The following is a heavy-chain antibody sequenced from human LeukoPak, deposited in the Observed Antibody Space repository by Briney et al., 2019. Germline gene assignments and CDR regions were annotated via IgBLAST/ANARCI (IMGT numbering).Heavy chain of an antibody. CDR3: ARDVDTGTVAFFDN. CDR2: IFHSGST. V-gene: IGHV4-4*02. CDR1: GDFINSSHW. Sequence: SGTLSLTCAVSGDFINSSHWWNWVRQPPGKRLEWIGEIFHSGSTNYNPSLKSRVTISVDKSKNQFSLKLSSVTAADTAVYYCARDVDTGTVAFFDNWGQGVLVTVSS. D-gene: IGHD2-8*02. J-gene: IGHJ4*02.